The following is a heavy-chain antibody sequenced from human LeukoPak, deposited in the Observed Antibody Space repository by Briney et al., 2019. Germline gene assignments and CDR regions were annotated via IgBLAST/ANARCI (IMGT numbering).Heavy chain of an antibody. CDR1: GFTFNTYT. CDR2: ISGSGGST. D-gene: IGHD3-22*01. Sequence: GGSLRLSCAASGFTFNTYTMTWVRQAPGKGLGWVSAISGSGGSTYYAGSVKGRFTISRDNSKDTLYLQMNSLRAEDTAVYYCAKDLFMIVVVHLFDYWGQGTLVTVSS. V-gene: IGHV3-23*01. CDR3: AKDLFMIVVVHLFDY. J-gene: IGHJ4*02.